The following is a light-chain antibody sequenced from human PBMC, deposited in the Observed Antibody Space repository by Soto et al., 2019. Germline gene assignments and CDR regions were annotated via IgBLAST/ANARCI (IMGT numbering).Light chain of an antibody. CDR3: QQYNSYSLVT. J-gene: IGKJ3*01. CDR1: QSISSW. V-gene: IGKV1-5*01. CDR2: DAS. Sequence: DIQMTQSPSTLSASVGDRVTITCRASQSISSWLAWYQQKPGKAPKLLIYDASSLESGVPSRFSGSGSGTEFTLTISSLQPDDFATYYCQQYNSYSLVTFGPGTKV.